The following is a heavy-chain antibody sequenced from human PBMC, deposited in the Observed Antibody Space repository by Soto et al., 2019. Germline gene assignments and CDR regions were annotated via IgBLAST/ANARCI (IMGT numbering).Heavy chain of an antibody. Sequence: QVQVVQSGAEVKEPGASVKVSCRSSGYTFTNYYMHWVRQAPGQGLEWVGIINPSGDSTSYAQKFRGRVSMSRDTSTGSVYIELSSLRSADTAVYYFAATRYQSLLPSVDYWGQGTLVTVSS. J-gene: IGHJ4*02. CDR1: GYTFTNYY. CDR3: AATRYQSLLPSVDY. CDR2: INPSGDST. D-gene: IGHD2-2*01. V-gene: IGHV1-46*01.